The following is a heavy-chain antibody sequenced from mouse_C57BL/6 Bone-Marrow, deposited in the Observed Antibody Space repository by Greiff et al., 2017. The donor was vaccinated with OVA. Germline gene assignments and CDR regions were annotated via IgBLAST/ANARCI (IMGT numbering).Heavy chain of an antibody. V-gene: IGHV1-85*01. CDR1: GYTFTSYD. CDR2: IYPRDGST. D-gene: IGHD4-1*01. CDR3: ARIGTVYYFDY. J-gene: IGHJ2*01. Sequence: VQLQESGPELVKPGASVKLSYKASGYTFTSYDINWVKQRPGQGLEWIGWIYPRDGSTKYNEKFKGKATLTVDTSSSTAYMELHSLTSEDSAVYFCARIGTVYYFDYWGQGTTLTVSS.